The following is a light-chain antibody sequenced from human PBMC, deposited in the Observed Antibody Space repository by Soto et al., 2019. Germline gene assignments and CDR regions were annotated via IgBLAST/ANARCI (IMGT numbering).Light chain of an antibody. Sequence: EIVLTQSPGTLSLSPGERATLSCKASQSVSSTYLAWYQQKPGQAPRLLIYDASRRATGIPDRFSGSGSGTDFTLTISRLEPEDFAVFYCQQYGSSPRTFGQGTK. CDR1: QSVSSTY. V-gene: IGKV3-20*01. J-gene: IGKJ1*01. CDR3: QQYGSSPRT. CDR2: DAS.